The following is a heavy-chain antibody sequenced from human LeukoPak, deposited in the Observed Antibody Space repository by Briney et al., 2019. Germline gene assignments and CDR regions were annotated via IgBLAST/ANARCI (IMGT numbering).Heavy chain of an antibody. V-gene: IGHV3-21*01. D-gene: IGHD2-2*01. CDR3: AAMRACSSTTCNPFDK. CDR1: GFIFSTYD. Sequence: GGSLRLSCEASGFIFSTYDMNWVRQAPGKGLEWVSLITTTSHYIYYADSVKGRFTISRDSAKSSLFLQMNSLRADDTAVYYCAAMRACSSTTCNPFDKWGQGTLVTVSS. CDR2: ITTTSHYI. J-gene: IGHJ4*02.